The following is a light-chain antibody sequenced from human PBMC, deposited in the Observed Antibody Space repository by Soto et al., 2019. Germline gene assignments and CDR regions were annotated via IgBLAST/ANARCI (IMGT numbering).Light chain of an antibody. Sequence: DIQMTQSPSTLSASVGDRVTITCRASQSISGWLAWYQQNPGKAPKLLIYKASTLESGVPSRFSGSGSGTEFTLTISSLQPDDFATYYCQQYNNYGSSTFGQGTKVEIK. V-gene: IGKV1-5*03. CDR3: QQYNNYGSST. CDR2: KAS. J-gene: IGKJ1*01. CDR1: QSISGW.